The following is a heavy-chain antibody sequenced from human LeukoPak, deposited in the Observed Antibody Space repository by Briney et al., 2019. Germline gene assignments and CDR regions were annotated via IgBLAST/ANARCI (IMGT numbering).Heavy chain of an antibody. CDR2: LYSGGAT. CDR3: ARDVSGDGYNFFDY. CDR1: GLIVRSNH. Sequence: GGSLRLSCAVSGLIVRSNHMNWVRQAPGKGLEWVSVLYSGGATYYADSVKGRFTISRDNSKNTVYLQINSLRVEDTAVYYCARDVSGDGYNFFDYWGLGVLATVSS. V-gene: IGHV3-66*01. D-gene: IGHD5-24*01. J-gene: IGHJ4*02.